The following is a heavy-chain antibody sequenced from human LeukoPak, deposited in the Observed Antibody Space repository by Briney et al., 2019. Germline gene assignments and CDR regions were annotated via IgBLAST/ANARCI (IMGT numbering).Heavy chain of an antibody. CDR1: GGAISTTGYY. CDR2: INYSGST. J-gene: IGHJ4*02. D-gene: IGHD3-22*01. Sequence: PSETLSLTCTVSGGAISTTGYYWGWSRQPPGKGLEWIEAINYSGSTYYNPSLKSRVTISADTSKTQFSLNLSTLTAADTAVYYCAAYYYDSRGYFDWGQGTLVTVSS. V-gene: IGHV4-39*01. CDR3: AAYYYDSRGYFD.